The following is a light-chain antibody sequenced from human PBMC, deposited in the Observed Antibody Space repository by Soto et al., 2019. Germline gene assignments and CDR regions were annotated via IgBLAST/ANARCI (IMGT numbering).Light chain of an antibody. CDR2: GAS. Sequence: EIMMTQSPANVSVFPGERATLSCRASQSIDSDLAWYQQKPGQVPRLLIYGASTRATGTPARFSGSGSGTEFTLTISSLQSEDFAVYYCQQYNHWRTFGQGTKVEIK. V-gene: IGKV3-15*01. CDR3: QQYNHWRT. CDR1: QSIDSD. J-gene: IGKJ1*01.